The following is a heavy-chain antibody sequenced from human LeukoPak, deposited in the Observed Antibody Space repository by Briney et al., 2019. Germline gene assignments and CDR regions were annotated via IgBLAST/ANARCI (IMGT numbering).Heavy chain of an antibody. CDR2: INPSGGST. V-gene: IGHV1-46*01. D-gene: IGHD3-22*01. CDR3: ARDGNYYDSSGYYYYGENWFDP. J-gene: IGHJ5*02. Sequence: GASVKVSCKASGYTFTSYYMHWARQAPGQGLEWMGIINPSGGSTSYAQKFQGRVTMTRDTSTSTVYMELSSLRSEDTAVYYCARDGNYYDSSGYYYYGENWFDPWGQGTLVTVSS. CDR1: GYTFTSYY.